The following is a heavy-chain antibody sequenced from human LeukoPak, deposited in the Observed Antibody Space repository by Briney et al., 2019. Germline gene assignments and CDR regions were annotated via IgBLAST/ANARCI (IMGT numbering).Heavy chain of an antibody. D-gene: IGHD5-12*01. CDR3: ARSGYPGDYYYYGMDV. CDR1: GYTFTGYY. Sequence: ASVKVSCTASGYTFTGYYMHWVRQAPGQGLEWMGWINPNSGGTNYAQKFQGRVTMTRDTSISTAYMELSRLRSDDTAVYYCARSGYPGDYYYYGMDVWGQGTTVTVSS. V-gene: IGHV1-2*02. J-gene: IGHJ6*02. CDR2: INPNSGGT.